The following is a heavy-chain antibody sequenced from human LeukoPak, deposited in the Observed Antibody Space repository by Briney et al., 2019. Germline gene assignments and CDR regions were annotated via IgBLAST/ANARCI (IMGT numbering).Heavy chain of an antibody. D-gene: IGHD6-19*01. V-gene: IGHV3-11*04. CDR1: GFTFSDYY. CDR3: EKDPRTSGCHWFDP. J-gene: IGHJ5*02. Sequence: GGSLRLSCAASGFTFSDYYTSWIRQAPGKGLEWVSYISSSGSTINYADSVKGRFTISRDNAKNSLYLQMNSLRAEDTAVYYCEKDPRTSGCHWFDPWGEGTLVTVSS. CDR2: ISSSGSTI.